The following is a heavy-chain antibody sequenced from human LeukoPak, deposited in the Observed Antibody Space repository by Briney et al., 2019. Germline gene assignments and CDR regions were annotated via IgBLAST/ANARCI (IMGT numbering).Heavy chain of an antibody. CDR3: ARGDTNMATDAFDI. Sequence: KSSETLSLTCAVYGGSFSGYYWSWIRQPAGKGLEWIGRIYTSGSTNYNPSLKSRVTMSVDTSKNQFSLKLSSVTAADTAVYYCARGDTNMATDAFDIWGQGTMVTVSS. V-gene: IGHV4-59*10. CDR1: GGSFSGYY. CDR2: IYTSGST. J-gene: IGHJ3*02. D-gene: IGHD5-18*01.